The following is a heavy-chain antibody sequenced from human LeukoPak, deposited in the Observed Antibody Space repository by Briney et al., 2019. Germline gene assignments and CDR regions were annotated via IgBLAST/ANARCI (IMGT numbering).Heavy chain of an antibody. V-gene: IGHV1-2*06. Sequence: AASVKVSCKASGYIFTESYIQWVRQAPGQGLEWVGRINPIGGGTNYAQSFEGRVTMTRDTSISTAYMELGRLTSDDTAIHYCARGTTEGDYWGQGTLVTVSS. J-gene: IGHJ4*02. CDR3: ARGTTEGDY. D-gene: IGHD1-1*01. CDR1: GYIFTESY. CDR2: INPIGGGT.